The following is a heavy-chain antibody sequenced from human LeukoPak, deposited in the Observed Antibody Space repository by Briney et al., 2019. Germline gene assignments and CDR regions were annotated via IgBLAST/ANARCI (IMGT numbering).Heavy chain of an antibody. J-gene: IGHJ4*02. D-gene: IGHD3-10*01. CDR2: ISGRGDGT. CDR1: GFTFNTYT. Sequence: SGGSLRLSCAASGFTFNTYTMNWVSQAPGKGLEWDSAISGRGDGTYYADFVKGRFTISRDNSNNTLFLQMNSLRVEDTATYYCAKGTERYREVSSFDSWGRGTLVAVS. V-gene: IGHV3-23*01. CDR3: AKGTERYREVSSFDS.